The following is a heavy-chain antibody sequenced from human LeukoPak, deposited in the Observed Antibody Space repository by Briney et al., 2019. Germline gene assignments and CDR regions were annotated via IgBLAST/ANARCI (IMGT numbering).Heavy chain of an antibody. Sequence: PGGSLRLSCAASGFTFSSYSMNWVRQAPGKGLEWVSYISSSSSTIYYADSVKGRFTISRDNAKNSLYLQTNSLRAEDTAVYYCARRGPGYSSSWYSGNFDYWGQGTLVTVSS. J-gene: IGHJ4*02. D-gene: IGHD6-13*01. CDR1: GFTFSSYS. CDR3: ARRGPGYSSSWYSGNFDY. V-gene: IGHV3-48*01. CDR2: ISSSSSTI.